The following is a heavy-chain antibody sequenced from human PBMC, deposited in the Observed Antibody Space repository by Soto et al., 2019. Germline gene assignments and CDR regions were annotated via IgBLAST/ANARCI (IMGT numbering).Heavy chain of an antibody. V-gene: IGHV4-59*08. D-gene: IGHD3-9*01. J-gene: IGHJ6*04. Sequence: SETLSLTCTVSGGYISSYYWSWIRQPPGKGLEWIGYIYYSGSTNYNPSLKSRVTISVDTSKNQFSLKLSSVTAADTAVYYCARLTLMGGYYDILTMDVWGKGTTVTVSS. CDR3: ARLTLMGGYYDILTMDV. CDR1: GGYISSYY. CDR2: IYYSGST.